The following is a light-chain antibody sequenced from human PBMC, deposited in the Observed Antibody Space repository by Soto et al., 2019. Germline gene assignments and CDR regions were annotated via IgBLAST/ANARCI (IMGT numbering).Light chain of an antibody. CDR2: DVS. Sequence: QSVLTQPASVSGSPGQSITISCTGTSSDVGGYNYVSWYQQHPGKAPKLMIYDVSNRPSGVSNRFSGSKSGNTASLTISGLQAEDEADYYCSSYTSSSTPALYVFGTGTKSPS. CDR3: SSYTSSSTPALYV. V-gene: IGLV2-14*01. J-gene: IGLJ1*01. CDR1: SSDVGGYNY.